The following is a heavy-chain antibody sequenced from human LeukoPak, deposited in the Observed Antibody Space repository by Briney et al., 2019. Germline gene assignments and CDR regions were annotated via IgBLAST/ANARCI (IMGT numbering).Heavy chain of an antibody. CDR3: VRKGRQVAPDS. CDR1: GYTFTSYG. CDR2: ISANNGDR. D-gene: IGHD5-12*01. J-gene: IGHJ4*02. V-gene: IGHV1-18*01. Sequence: ASVNVSCKASGYTFTSYGITWVRQAPGQGLEWMGWISANNGDRHYAQNVQDRVTLTTDTSTSTAYMDLRSLRSDDTAVYCCVRKGRQVAPDSWGQGTLVTVSS.